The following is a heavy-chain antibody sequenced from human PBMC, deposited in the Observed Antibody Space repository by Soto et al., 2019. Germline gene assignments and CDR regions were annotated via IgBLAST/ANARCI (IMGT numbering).Heavy chain of an antibody. CDR3: ACIFSGGYGYGFYYYGMDV. D-gene: IGHD5-18*01. V-gene: IGHV4-39*01. Sequence: SETLSLTCTVSGGSISSSSYYWGWIRQPPGKGLEWIGSIYYSGSTYYNPSLKSRVTISVDTSKNHFSLKLSSVTAADTAVYYCACIFSGGYGYGFYYYGMDVWGQGTTVTV. CDR2: IYYSGST. J-gene: IGHJ6*02. CDR1: GGSISSSSYY.